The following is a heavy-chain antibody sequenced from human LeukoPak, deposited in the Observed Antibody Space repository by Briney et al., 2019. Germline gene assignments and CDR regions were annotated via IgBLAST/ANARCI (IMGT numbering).Heavy chain of an antibody. D-gene: IGHD2-21*02. V-gene: IGHV4-59*01. CDR2: IYYSGST. Sequence: SETLSLTCTVSGGSISSYYWSWIRQPPGNGLEWIGYIYYSGSTNYNPSLKSRVTISVDTSKNHFSRKLSSVTAADTAVYYCARGDRDHGWFAPCGQATLATAPS. CDR1: GGSISSYY. CDR3: ARGDRDHGWFAP. J-gene: IGHJ5*02.